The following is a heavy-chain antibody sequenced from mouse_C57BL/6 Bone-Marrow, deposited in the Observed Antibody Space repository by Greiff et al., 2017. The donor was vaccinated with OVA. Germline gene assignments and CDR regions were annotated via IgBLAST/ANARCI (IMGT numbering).Heavy chain of an antibody. D-gene: IGHD1-1*01. Sequence: QVQLKESGAELARPGASVKLSCKASGYTFTSYGISWVKQRTGQGLEWIGEIYPRSGNTYYNEKFKGKATLTADKSSSTAYMELRSLTSEDSAVYFCARWILIYYYGSAFAYWGQGTLVTVSA. CDR1: GYTFTSYG. CDR2: IYPRSGNT. CDR3: ARWILIYYYGSAFAY. V-gene: IGHV1-81*01. J-gene: IGHJ3*01.